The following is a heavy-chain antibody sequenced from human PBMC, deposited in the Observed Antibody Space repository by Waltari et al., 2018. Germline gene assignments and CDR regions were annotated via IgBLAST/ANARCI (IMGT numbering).Heavy chain of an antibody. Sequence: QVQLQESGPGLVKPSETLSLTCTVSGGSISSYYWSWIRQPPGKGLEWIGYIYYSGSTNDNPSLKSRVTISVDTSKNQFSLKLSSVTAADTAVYYCARRGGGSYPWYFDYWGQGTLVTVSS. CDR1: GGSISSYY. J-gene: IGHJ4*02. CDR2: IYYSGST. CDR3: ARRGGGSYPWYFDY. V-gene: IGHV4-59*01. D-gene: IGHD1-26*01.